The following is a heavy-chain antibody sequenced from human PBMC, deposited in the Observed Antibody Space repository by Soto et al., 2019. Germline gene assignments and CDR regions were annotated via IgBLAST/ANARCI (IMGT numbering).Heavy chain of an antibody. D-gene: IGHD5-12*01. CDR2: IRSKAYGGTT. CDR1: GFTFGDYA. CDR3: TTALYCGYDYRGFHAPARYFDY. V-gene: IGHV3-49*03. J-gene: IGHJ4*02. Sequence: PGGSLRLSCTASGFTFGDYAMSWFRQAPGKGLEWVGFIRSKAYGGTTEYEASVKGRFTISRDDSKSIANLQMNSLKTEDTAVYYCTTALYCGYDYRGFHAPARYFDYWGQGTLVTVSS.